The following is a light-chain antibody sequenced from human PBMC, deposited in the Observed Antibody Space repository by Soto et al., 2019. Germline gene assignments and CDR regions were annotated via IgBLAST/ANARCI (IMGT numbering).Light chain of an antibody. CDR2: GNS. Sequence: QSALTQPPSVSGAPGQRVTISCTGSSSNIGAGYDVHWYQQLPGTAPKLLIYGNSNRPSGVPDRFSDSKSGTSASLAITGLQAEDEADYYCQSYDRSLSGYVFGSGTKVTVL. CDR3: QSYDRSLSGYV. J-gene: IGLJ1*01. V-gene: IGLV1-40*01. CDR1: SSNIGAGYD.